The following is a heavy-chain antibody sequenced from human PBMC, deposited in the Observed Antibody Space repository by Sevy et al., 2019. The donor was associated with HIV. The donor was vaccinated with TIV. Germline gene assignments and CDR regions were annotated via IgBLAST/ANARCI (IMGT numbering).Heavy chain of an antibody. D-gene: IGHD1-26*01. CDR1: GGSISSGGYY. Sequence: SETLSLTCTVSGGSISSGGYYWSWIRQHPGKGLEWIGYIYYSGSTYYNPSLKSRVTISVDTSKNQFSLKLGSVTAADTAVYYCAREARTGIVGATLYYYGMDVWGQGTTVTVSS. V-gene: IGHV4-31*03. CDR3: AREARTGIVGATLYYYGMDV. J-gene: IGHJ6*02. CDR2: IYYSGST.